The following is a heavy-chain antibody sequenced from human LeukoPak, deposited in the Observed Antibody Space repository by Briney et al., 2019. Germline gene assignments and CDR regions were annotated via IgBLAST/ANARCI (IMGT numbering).Heavy chain of an antibody. CDR3: ARGRRYYGGNFGYFDY. D-gene: IGHD4-23*01. J-gene: IGHJ4*02. Sequence: SETLSLTCTVSGDSISTSNSYWGWIRQPPGKALEWIGSIYYSGSTNYNPSLKSRVTISVDTSKNQFSLKLSSVTAADTAVYYCARGRRYYGGNFGYFDYWGQGTLVTVSS. CDR1: GDSISTSNSY. V-gene: IGHV4-39*07. CDR2: IYYSGST.